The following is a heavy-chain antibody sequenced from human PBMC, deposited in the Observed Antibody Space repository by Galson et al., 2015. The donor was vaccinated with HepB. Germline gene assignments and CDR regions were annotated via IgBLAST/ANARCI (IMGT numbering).Heavy chain of an antibody. V-gene: IGHV7-4-1*02. CDR2: INTNTGNP. J-gene: IGHJ3*02. CDR1: GYSFLRFT. D-gene: IGHD6-13*01. Sequence: SVKVSCKASGYSFLRFTLNWVRQAPGQGLEWMGWINTNTGNPTYAQGFTGRFVFSLDTSVSTVYLQISSLKAEDTAVYYCARGSEAAVGRDAFDIWGQGTMVTVSS. CDR3: ARGSEAAVGRDAFDI.